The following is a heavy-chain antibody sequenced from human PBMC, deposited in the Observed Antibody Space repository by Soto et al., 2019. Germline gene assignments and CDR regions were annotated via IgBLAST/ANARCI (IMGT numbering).Heavy chain of an antibody. V-gene: IGHV4-59*08. CDR3: ARGYSYGYFGADY. Sequence: QVQLQESGPGLVKPSETLSLTCTVSGGSISSYYWSWIRQPPGKGLEWIGYIYYSGSTNYNPSLKSRGXXSXDXXKNQFSLKLSSVTAADTAVYYCARGYSYGYFGADYWGQGTLVTVSS. CDR2: IYYSGST. D-gene: IGHD5-18*01. J-gene: IGHJ4*02. CDR1: GGSISSYY.